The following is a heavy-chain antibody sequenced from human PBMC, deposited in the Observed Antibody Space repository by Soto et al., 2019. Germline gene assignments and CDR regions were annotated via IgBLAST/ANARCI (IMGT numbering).Heavy chain of an antibody. D-gene: IGHD5-18*01. V-gene: IGHV3-23*01. J-gene: IGHJ6*02. CDR1: GFTFSSYA. CDR3: AHMQIQLWPSYYYYGMDV. Sequence: WGSLRLSCAASGFTFSSYAMSWVRQAPGKGLEWVSAISGSGGSTYYADSVKGRFTISRDNSKNTLYLQMNSLRAEDTAVYYCAHMQIQLWPSYYYYGMDVWGQGTTVTVSS. CDR2: ISGSGGST.